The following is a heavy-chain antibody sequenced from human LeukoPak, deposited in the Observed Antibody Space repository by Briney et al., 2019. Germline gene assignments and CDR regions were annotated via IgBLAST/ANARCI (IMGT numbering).Heavy chain of an antibody. CDR3: ARESLDYGDYVFDY. CDR1: GFTFSSYA. V-gene: IGHV3-64*02. CDR2: ISSNGGST. D-gene: IGHD4-17*01. Sequence: GGSLRLSCAASGFTFSSYAMHWVRQAPGKGLGYVSAISSNGGSTYYADSVKGRFTISRDNSKNTLYLQMGSLRAEDMAVYYCARESLDYGDYVFDYWGQGTLVTVSS. J-gene: IGHJ4*02.